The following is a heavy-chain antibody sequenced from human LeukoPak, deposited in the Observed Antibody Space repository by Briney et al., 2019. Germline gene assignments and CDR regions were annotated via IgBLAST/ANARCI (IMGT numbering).Heavy chain of an antibody. V-gene: IGHV3-7*01. J-gene: IGHJ4*02. CDR1: GFPFSSYW. CDR3: ARDGDSSSSEVEDY. D-gene: IGHD6-6*01. CDR2: IKQDGSER. Sequence: GGSLRLSCAASGFPFSSYWMSWVRQAPGKGLEWVANIKQDGSERYYVDSVKGRFTISRDNAKNSLYLQMNSLRAEDTAVYYCARDGDSSSSEVEDYWGQGTLVTVSS.